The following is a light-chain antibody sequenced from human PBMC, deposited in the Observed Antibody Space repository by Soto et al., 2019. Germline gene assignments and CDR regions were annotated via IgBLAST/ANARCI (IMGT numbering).Light chain of an antibody. V-gene: IGLV1-51*02. CDR1: SSNMGNNY. CDR3: GTWDSSLSAAGV. Sequence: QSVLTQPPSVSAAPGQKVTISCSGSSSNMGNNYVSWYQQLPGTAPKLLIYENNKRPSGIPDRFSGSKSGTSATLGITGLQTGDEADYYCGTWDSSLSAAGVFGTGTKLTVL. CDR2: ENN. J-gene: IGLJ1*01.